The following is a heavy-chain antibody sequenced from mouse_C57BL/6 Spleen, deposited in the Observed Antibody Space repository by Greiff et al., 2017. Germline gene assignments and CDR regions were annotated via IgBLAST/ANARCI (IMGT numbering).Heavy chain of an antibody. V-gene: IGHV5-16*01. CDR3: AREGHSNCFDY. J-gene: IGHJ2*01. CDR2: INYDGSST. Sequence: EVMLVESEGGLVQPGSSMKLSCTASGFTFSDYYMAWVRQVPEKGLEWVANINYDGSSTYYLDSLKSRFIISRDNAKNILYLQMSSLKSEDTATYYCAREGHSNCFDYWGQGTTLTVSS. CDR1: GFTFSDYY. D-gene: IGHD2-5*01.